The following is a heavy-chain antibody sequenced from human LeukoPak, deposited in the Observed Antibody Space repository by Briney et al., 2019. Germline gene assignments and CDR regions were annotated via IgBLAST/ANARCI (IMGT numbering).Heavy chain of an antibody. CDR2: ITSGSSYI. Sequence: GGSLRLSCAASGFTFSSYNMNWVRQAPGKGLEWVSSITSGSSYIYYADSVKGRFTISRDNAKNSLYLQMNSLRAEDTAVYYCARDFGYDSVYGAKIDYWGQGTLVTVSS. V-gene: IGHV3-21*01. J-gene: IGHJ4*02. CDR1: GFTFSSYN. CDR3: ARDFGYDSVYGAKIDY. D-gene: IGHD5-12*01.